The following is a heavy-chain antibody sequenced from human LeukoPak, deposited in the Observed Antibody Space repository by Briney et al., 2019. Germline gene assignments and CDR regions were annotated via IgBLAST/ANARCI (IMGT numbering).Heavy chain of an antibody. V-gene: IGHV4-34*01. CDR1: GGSFSGYY. J-gene: IGHJ4*02. D-gene: IGHD6-13*01. CDR2: INHSGST. Sequence: SETLSLTCAVYGGSFSGYYWSWVRQPPGKGREWIGEINHSGSTNYNPSLKSRVTISVDTSKNQFSLKLSSVSAADTAVYYCARGVREARSYSSSWYEEYFDYWGQGTLVTVSS. CDR3: ARGVREARSYSSSWYEEYFDY.